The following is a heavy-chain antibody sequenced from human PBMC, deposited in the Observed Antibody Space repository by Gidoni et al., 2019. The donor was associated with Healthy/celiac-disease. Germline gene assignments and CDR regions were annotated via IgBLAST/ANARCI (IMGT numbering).Heavy chain of an antibody. V-gene: IGHV4-31*03. CDR2: IYYSGST. CDR1: GGSISSGGYY. D-gene: IGHD6-6*01. J-gene: IGHJ5*02. Sequence: QVQLQESGPGLVKPSQTLSLTCTVSGGSISSGGYYWSWIRQPPGKGLEWIGYIYYSGSTYYNPSLKSRVTISVDTSKNQFSLKLSSVTAADTAVYYCARDGRGGLAARRENWFDPWGQGTLVTVSS. CDR3: ARDGRGGLAARRENWFDP.